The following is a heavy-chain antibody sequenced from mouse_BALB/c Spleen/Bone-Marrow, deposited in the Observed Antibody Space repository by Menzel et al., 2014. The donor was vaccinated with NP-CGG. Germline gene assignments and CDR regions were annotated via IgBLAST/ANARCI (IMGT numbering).Heavy chain of an antibody. J-gene: IGHJ2*01. CDR2: ISSGSSTI. Sequence: EVQRVESGGGLVQPGGSRKLSCAASGFTFSSFGMHWVRQAPEKGLEWVAYISSGSSTIYYGDTVMGRFTISRDNPKNTLFLQVTSLRSEDTATYYCVRSGSSSGYFDYWGQGTTLTVSS. CDR3: VRSGSSSGYFDY. V-gene: IGHV5-17*02. D-gene: IGHD1-1*01. CDR1: GFTFSSFG.